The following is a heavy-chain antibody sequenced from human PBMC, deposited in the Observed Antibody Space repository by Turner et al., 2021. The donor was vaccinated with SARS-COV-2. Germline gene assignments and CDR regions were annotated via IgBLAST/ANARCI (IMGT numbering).Heavy chain of an antibody. J-gene: IGHJ4*02. Sequence: EVQLVESGGGLVQPGESLRLSCVASGFAFSNYWMTWVRQAPGKGREWVANIKQDGGGKYYVDSVQGRFTISRDNAENSLYLQMNSLRVEDTAMYYCVSKGQVAVAGFDSWGQGTLVTVSS. D-gene: IGHD6-19*01. CDR2: IKQDGGGK. V-gene: IGHV3-7*01. CDR1: GFAFSNYW. CDR3: VSKGQVAVAGFDS.